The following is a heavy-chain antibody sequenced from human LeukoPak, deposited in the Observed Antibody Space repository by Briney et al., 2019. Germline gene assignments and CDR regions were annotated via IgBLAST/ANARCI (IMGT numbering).Heavy chain of an antibody. V-gene: IGHV1-2*02. CDR3: ARDRVVPAAMVDAFDI. CDR2: INPNSGGT. Sequence: ASVKVSCKASGYTFTGYYMHWVRQAPGQGLEWMGWINPNSGGTNYAQEFQGRVTMTRDTSISTAYMELSRLRSDDTAVYYCARDRVVPAAMVDAFDIWGQGTMVTVSS. J-gene: IGHJ3*02. CDR1: GYTFTGYY. D-gene: IGHD2-2*01.